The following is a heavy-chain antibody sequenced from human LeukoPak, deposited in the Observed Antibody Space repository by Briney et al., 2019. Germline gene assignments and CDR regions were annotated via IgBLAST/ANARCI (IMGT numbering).Heavy chain of an antibody. CDR1: GFTFSSYA. D-gene: IGHD3-3*02. CDR3: AKLSRDFDY. V-gene: IGHV3-23*01. CDR2: ISGSGGST. J-gene: IGHJ4*02. Sequence: PGASLRLSCAASGFTFSSYAMSWVRQAPGKGLEWVSAISGSGGSTYYTDSVKGRFTISRDNSKNTLYLQMSSLRAEDTAVYYCAKLSRDFDYWGQGTLVTVSS.